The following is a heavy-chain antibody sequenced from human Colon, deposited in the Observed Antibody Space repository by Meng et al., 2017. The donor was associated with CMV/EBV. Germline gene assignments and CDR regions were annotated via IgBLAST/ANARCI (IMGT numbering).Heavy chain of an antibody. J-gene: IGHJ4*02. CDR2: FSRNAEDT. CDR1: GFTFSSHA. CDR3: AKGSRNGFNGLFDY. D-gene: IGHD5-24*01. V-gene: IGHV3-23*01. Sequence: GESLKISCLASGFTFSSHAMSWFRQAPGKGLEWVSGFSRNAEDTYYADSVRSRFTMSKDTSKNTLYLQMDSLRAEDTAVYYCAKGSRNGFNGLFDYWGQGALVTVSS.